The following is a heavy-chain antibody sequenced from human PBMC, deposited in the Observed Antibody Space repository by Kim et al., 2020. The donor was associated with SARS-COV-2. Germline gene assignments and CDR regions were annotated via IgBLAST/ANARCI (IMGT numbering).Heavy chain of an antibody. CDR1: GYSLNIFG. V-gene: IGHV1-18*01. J-gene: IGHJ5*02. CDR3: ARVMGALRVNSVDT. Sequence: ASVKVSCKASGYSLNIFGISWVRQAPGQGLEWMGWVSACNAVTTYAQTFQGRVTLTTDTSTNTAYLEVKGLRSDDTAVYYCARVMGALRVNSVDTWGQGTRVTVSS. CDR2: VSACNAVT. D-gene: IGHD2-8*01.